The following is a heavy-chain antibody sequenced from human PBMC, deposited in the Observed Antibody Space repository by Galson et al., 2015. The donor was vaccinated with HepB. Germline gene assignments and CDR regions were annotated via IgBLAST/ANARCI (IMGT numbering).Heavy chain of an antibody. CDR2: IRSKANSYAT. Sequence: SLRLSCAASGFTFSGSAMHWVRQASGKGLEWVGRIRSKANSYATAYAASVKGRFTISRDDSKNTAYLQMNSLKTEDTAVYYCMATVTQRDDSTSAIYYYYMDVWGKGTTVTVSS. D-gene: IGHD4-11*01. J-gene: IGHJ6*03. CDR3: MATVTQRDDSTSAIYYYYMDV. V-gene: IGHV3-73*01. CDR1: GFTFSGSA.